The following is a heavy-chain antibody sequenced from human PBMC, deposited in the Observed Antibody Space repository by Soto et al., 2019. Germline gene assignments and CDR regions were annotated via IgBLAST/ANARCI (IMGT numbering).Heavy chain of an antibody. V-gene: IGHV4-31*03. CDR1: GGSISSGGYY. CDR2: IYYSGST. CDR3: ARVSRGSGSCWYFDL. Sequence: LSLTCTVSGGSISSGGYYWSWIRQHPGKGLEWIGYIYYSGSTYYNPSLKSRVTISVDTSKNQFSLKLSSVTAADTAVYHCARVSRGSGSCWYFDLWGRGTLVTVSS. D-gene: IGHD3-10*01. J-gene: IGHJ2*01.